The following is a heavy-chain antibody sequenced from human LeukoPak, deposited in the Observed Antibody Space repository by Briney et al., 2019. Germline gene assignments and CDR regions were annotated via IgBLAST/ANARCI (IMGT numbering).Heavy chain of an antibody. V-gene: IGHV3-30*18. CDR3: AKSTYYYDSSGYYSDYYYGMDV. J-gene: IGHJ6*02. D-gene: IGHD3-22*01. CDR2: ISYDGSNK. Sequence: GGSLRLSCAASGSTFSSYGMHWVRQAPGKGLEWVAVISYDGSNKYYADSVKGRFTISRDNSKNTLYLQMNSLRAEDTAVYYCAKSTYYYDSSGYYSDYYYGMDVWGQGTTVTVSS. CDR1: GSTFSSYG.